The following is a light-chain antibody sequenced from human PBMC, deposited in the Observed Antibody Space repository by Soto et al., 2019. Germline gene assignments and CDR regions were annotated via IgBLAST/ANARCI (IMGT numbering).Light chain of an antibody. V-gene: IGLV1-47*01. CDR2: RDN. CDR3: AAWDDSLSGVV. J-gene: IGLJ2*01. CDR1: RSNIGKNY. Sequence: QSVLTQPPSTSGTPGQRVTMSCAGSRSNIGKNYVYWYQQLPGTPPKLLIYRDNQRPSGVPDRFSGSKSGTSASLAISGLRSEDEADYYCAAWDDSLSGVVFGGGTKLTVL.